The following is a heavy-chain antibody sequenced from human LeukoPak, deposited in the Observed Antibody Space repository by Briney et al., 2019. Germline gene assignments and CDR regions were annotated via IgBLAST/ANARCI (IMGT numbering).Heavy chain of an antibody. Sequence: GRSLRLSCAASGFTFSTYAMHWVRQAPGKGLEWVAVISDSGTKKYYADSVKGRFTLSRDNSKNTLYLQMNSLRAEDTAVYYCAKDPGPNGDYRTFDYWGQGTLVTVSS. CDR3: AKDPGPNGDYRTFDY. CDR2: ISDSGTKK. V-gene: IGHV3-30-3*01. CDR1: GFTFSTYA. J-gene: IGHJ4*02. D-gene: IGHD4-17*01.